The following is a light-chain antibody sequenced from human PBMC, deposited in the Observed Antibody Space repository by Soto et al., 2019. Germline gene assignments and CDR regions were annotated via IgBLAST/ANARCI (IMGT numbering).Light chain of an antibody. CDR2: EVS. V-gene: IGLV2-8*01. CDR1: SSDVGVYNY. CDR3: SSYAGSNNLV. J-gene: IGLJ2*01. Sequence: QSALTQPPSASGSPGQSVTISCTGTSSDVGVYNYVSWYQQHPGKAPKLMIYEVSKRPSGVPDRFSGSKSGNTASLTVSGLQAEDEADYYCSSYAGSNNLVFGGGTKLPVL.